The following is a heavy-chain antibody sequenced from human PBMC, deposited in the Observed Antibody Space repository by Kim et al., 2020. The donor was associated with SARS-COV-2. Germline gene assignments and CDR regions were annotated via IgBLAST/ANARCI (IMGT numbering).Heavy chain of an antibody. CDR2: ISSSGSTI. D-gene: IGHD3-10*01. Sequence: GGSLRLSCAASGFTFSSYEMNWVRQAPGKGLEWVSYISSSGSTIYYADSVKGRFTISRDNAKNSLYLQMNSLRAEDTAVYYCARVKVRGALDYWGQGTLVTVSS. V-gene: IGHV3-48*03. J-gene: IGHJ4*02. CDR3: ARVKVRGALDY. CDR1: GFTFSSYE.